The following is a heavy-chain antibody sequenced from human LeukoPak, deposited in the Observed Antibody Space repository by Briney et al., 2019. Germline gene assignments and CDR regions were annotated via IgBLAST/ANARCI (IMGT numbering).Heavy chain of an antibody. CDR3: ARVVGGSGSYIGY. CDR1: GGSINSDSYY. Sequence: SETLSLTCTVSGGSINSDSYYWGWIRQPPGKGLEWIGSIYYSGSTYYNPSLKSRVTILVDMSNNQFSLMLSSVTAPDTAVYYCARVVGGSGSYIGYWGQGTLVTVSS. V-gene: IGHV4-39*07. CDR2: IYYSGST. D-gene: IGHD3-10*01. J-gene: IGHJ4*02.